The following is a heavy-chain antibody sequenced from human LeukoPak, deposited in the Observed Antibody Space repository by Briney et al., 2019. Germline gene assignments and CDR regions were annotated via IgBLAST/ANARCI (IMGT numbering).Heavy chain of an antibody. Sequence: PGGSLRLSCAASGFTFSSYWMCWVRQAPGKGLEWVANIKQDGSEKYYVDSVKGRFTISRDNAKNSLYLQMNSLRAEDTAVYYCARDSYGSGSYSHYYGMDVWGQGTTVTVSS. V-gene: IGHV3-7*01. D-gene: IGHD3-10*01. J-gene: IGHJ6*02. CDR1: GFTFSSYW. CDR2: IKQDGSEK. CDR3: ARDSYGSGSYSHYYGMDV.